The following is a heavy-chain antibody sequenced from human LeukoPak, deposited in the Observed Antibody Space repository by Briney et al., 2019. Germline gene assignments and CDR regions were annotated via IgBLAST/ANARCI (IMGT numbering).Heavy chain of an antibody. CDR1: GFTFSSYA. V-gene: IGHV3-30*04. D-gene: IGHD2-15*01. CDR2: ISYDGSNQ. Sequence: GGSLSHSRAVSGFTFSSYAMHWVRPAPGKGLEVVAVISYDGSNQYYADSVKGRFPISRDNSKNTLYLQMNGVRAEDTAVYYCARILGYCSGGRCSEGDYWGQGTLVTVSS. J-gene: IGHJ4*02. CDR3: ARILGYCSGGRCSEGDY.